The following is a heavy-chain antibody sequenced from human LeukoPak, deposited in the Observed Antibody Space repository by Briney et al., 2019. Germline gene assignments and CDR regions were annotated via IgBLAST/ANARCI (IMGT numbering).Heavy chain of an antibody. CDR2: IKQDGSEK. Sequence: GGSLRLSCAASGFTFSSYWMSWVRQAPGKGLEWVANIKQDGSEKYYVDSVKGRFTISRDNAKNSLYLQMNSLRAEDTAVYYCARDPGGGYPYFDYWGQGTLVTVSS. D-gene: IGHD1-26*01. CDR3: ARDPGGGYPYFDY. J-gene: IGHJ4*02. V-gene: IGHV3-7*01. CDR1: GFTFSSYW.